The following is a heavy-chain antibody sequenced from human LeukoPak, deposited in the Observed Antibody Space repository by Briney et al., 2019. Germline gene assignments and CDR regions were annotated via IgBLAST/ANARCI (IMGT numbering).Heavy chain of an antibody. Sequence: GGSLRLSCAASGFTFSSYAMHWVRQAPGKGLEWVALIPYDESNTFYADSVKGRFTISRDNSKNTLYLQMNSLRVEDTAVYYCARDGDGDCVFSYYFDYWGQGTLVTVSS. J-gene: IGHJ4*02. V-gene: IGHV3-30*04. CDR3: ARDGDGDCVFSYYFDY. CDR1: GFTFSSYA. CDR2: IPYDESNT. D-gene: IGHD2-21*02.